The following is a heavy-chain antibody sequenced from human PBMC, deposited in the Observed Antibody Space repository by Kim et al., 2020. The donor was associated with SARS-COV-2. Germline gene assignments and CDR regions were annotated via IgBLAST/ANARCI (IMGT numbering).Heavy chain of an antibody. CDR1: GFTFSNYG. Sequence: GGSLRLSCAASGFTFSNYGMHWVRQAPGKGLEWVAVISYDGTKEFYGDSVKGRFTISRENSKNTLFLQMNGLRTEDTAVYYCAQDLRDCSSTNCYLFPLINYFESWGQGSLVTVSS. D-gene: IGHD2-2*01. V-gene: IGHV3-30*18. J-gene: IGHJ4*02. CDR3: AQDLRDCSSTNCYLFPLINYFES. CDR2: ISYDGTKE.